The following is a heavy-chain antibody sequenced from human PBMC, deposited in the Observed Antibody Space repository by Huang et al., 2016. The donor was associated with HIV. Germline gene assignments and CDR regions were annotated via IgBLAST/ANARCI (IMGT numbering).Heavy chain of an antibody. V-gene: IGHV4-39*01. Sequence: QLQLQESGPGLVKPSETLSLTCTVSGGSISSSSYYWGWIRQSPGKGLEWIGSIYYIGNGDYNPSLKSRVTMSVDRSSNQFSLKVHSVTAADTAVYYCASRTTVTTTSNYHYFYMDVWGKGTTVIVSS. D-gene: IGHD4-17*01. CDR3: ASRTTVTTTSNYHYFYMDV. CDR1: GGSISSSSYY. CDR2: IYYIGNG. J-gene: IGHJ6*03.